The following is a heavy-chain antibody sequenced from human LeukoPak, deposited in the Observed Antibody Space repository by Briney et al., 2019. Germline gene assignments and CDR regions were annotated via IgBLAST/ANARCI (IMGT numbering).Heavy chain of an antibody. CDR2: IYYSGST. J-gene: IGHJ6*02. Sequence: PSETLSLTCTVSGGSISSYYWSWIRQPPGKGLEWIGYIYYSGSTNYNPSLKSRVTISVDTSKNQFSLKLSSVTAADTAVYYCAGQSMIVVDNYYYYYGMDVWGQGTLVSVSS. CDR1: GGSISSYY. V-gene: IGHV4-59*08. CDR3: AGQSMIVVDNYYYYYGMDV. D-gene: IGHD3-22*01.